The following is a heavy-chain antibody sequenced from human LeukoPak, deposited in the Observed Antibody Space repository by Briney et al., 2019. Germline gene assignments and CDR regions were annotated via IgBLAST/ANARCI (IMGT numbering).Heavy chain of an antibody. D-gene: IGHD2-21*02. Sequence: ASVKVSCKASGYTFTSYDINWVRQATGQGLEWMGWMNPNSGNTGYAQKFRGRVTMTRNTSISKAYMELSSLRSEDTAVYYCARAIVVVTGVHYYYYMDVWGKGTTVTVSS. J-gene: IGHJ6*03. V-gene: IGHV1-8*01. CDR1: GYTFTSYD. CDR2: MNPNSGNT. CDR3: ARAIVVVTGVHYYYYMDV.